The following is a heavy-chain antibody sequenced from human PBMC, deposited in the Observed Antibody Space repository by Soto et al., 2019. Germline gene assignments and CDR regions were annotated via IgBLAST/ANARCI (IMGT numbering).Heavy chain of an antibody. V-gene: IGHV1-2*02. Sequence: GASVKVSCKASGYTFTGYYMHWVRQAPGQGLEWMGWINPNSGGTNYAQKFQERVTITRDTSTSTAYMELSSLRSEDTAVYYCAARGPTYYYDSSGYWRGNYYYYYGMDVWGQGTTVTVSS. CDR2: INPNSGGT. J-gene: IGHJ6*02. CDR1: GYTFTGYY. CDR3: AARGPTYYYDSSGYWRGNYYYYYGMDV. D-gene: IGHD3-22*01.